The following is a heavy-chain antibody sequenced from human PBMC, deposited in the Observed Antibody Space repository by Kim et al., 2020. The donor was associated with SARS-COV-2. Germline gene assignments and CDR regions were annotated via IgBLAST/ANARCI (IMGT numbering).Heavy chain of an antibody. Sequence: GGSLRLSCAASGFTFSSYAMSWVRQAPGKGLEWVSVIYSGGSSTYYTDSVKGRFTISRDNSKNTLYLQMNSLRAEDTAVYYCAYSGSYLDLPSDYWGQGTLVTVSS. D-gene: IGHD1-26*01. V-gene: IGHV3-23*03. J-gene: IGHJ4*02. CDR2: IYSGGSST. CDR3: AYSGSYLDLPSDY. CDR1: GFTFSSYA.